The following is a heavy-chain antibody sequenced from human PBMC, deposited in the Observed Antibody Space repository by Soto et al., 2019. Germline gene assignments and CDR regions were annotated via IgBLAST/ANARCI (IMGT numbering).Heavy chain of an antibody. CDR2: IWYDGSNH. V-gene: IGHV3-33*01. D-gene: IGHD2-2*01. CDR3: ARTAEAGVGVHSDY. CDR1: GFTFSSYV. Sequence: QVHLVESGGGVVQPGRSLRLSCEASGFTFSSYVMHWVRQAPGKGLEWVAVIWYDGSNHYHADSVKGRFTISRDNSKNTLYLQMNSLRAEDTGVYFCARTAEAGVGVHSDYWGQGTLVTVSS. J-gene: IGHJ4*02.